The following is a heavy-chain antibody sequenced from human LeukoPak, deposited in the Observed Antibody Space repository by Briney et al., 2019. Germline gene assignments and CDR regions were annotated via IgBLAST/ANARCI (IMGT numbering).Heavy chain of an antibody. V-gene: IGHV3-30*03. D-gene: IGHD1-1*01. Sequence: GGSLRLSCAASGFTFSSYSMNWVRQAPGKGLEWVAVISYDGSKKYYVDSVKGRFTISRDNAKNSLYLQMNSLRVEDTAVYYCASLNNDDYWGQGTLVTVPS. CDR2: ISYDGSKK. J-gene: IGHJ4*02. CDR3: ASLNNDDY. CDR1: GFTFSSYS.